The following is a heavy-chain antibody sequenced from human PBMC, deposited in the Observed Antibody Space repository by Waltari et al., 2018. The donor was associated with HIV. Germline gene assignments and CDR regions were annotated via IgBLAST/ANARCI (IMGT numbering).Heavy chain of an antibody. Sequence: QVQLQESGPGLVKPSQTLSLTCTVSGGSISSGGYYWSWIRQHPGKGLEWIGYIYYSGSTYYNQSLKSRVTISVDTSKNQFSLKLSSVTAADTAVYYCARDGGRDGYNWYFDYWGQGTLVTVSS. V-gene: IGHV4-31*03. D-gene: IGHD5-12*01. CDR3: ARDGGRDGYNWYFDY. J-gene: IGHJ4*02. CDR1: GGSISSGGYY. CDR2: IYYSGST.